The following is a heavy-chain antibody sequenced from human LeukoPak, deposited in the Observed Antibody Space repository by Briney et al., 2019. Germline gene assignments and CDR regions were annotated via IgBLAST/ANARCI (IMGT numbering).Heavy chain of an antibody. J-gene: IGHJ4*02. CDR2: IKQDGSEK. V-gene: IGHV3-7*05. Sequence: GGSLRLSCAASRFTFSSYWMTWVRQAPGKGLEWAANIKQDGSEKYYVGSVQGRFTISRDNTKNLLYLQMNSLRAEDTAVYYCAREGGYGGVFDYWGQGTLVTVSS. CDR1: RFTFSSYW. D-gene: IGHD5-12*01. CDR3: AREGGYGGVFDY.